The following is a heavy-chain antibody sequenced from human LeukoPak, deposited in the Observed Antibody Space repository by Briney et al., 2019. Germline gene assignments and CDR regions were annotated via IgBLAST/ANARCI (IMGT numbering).Heavy chain of an antibody. CDR1: GFTFSSYA. CDR3: AKSRSGTTSCYNY. Sequence: PGGSLRLSCAASGFTFSSYAMSWVRQAPGKGLEWVSAISGSDGSTYYADSVKGRFTISRDSSKNTLYLQMNSLRAEDTAVYYCAKSRSGTTSCYNYWGQGTLVTVSS. CDR2: ISGSDGST. J-gene: IGHJ4*02. V-gene: IGHV3-23*01. D-gene: IGHD2-2*02.